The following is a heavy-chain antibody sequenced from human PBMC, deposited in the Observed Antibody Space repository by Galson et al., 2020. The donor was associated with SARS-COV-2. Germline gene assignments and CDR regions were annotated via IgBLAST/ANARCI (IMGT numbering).Heavy chain of an antibody. J-gene: IGHJ2*01. D-gene: IGHD3-22*01. V-gene: IGHV4-39*01. CDR3: ARRGVVDGLLFFVL. CDR1: GDSISGDSSF. Sequence: ASETLSPTCTVSGDSISGDSSFWSWIRQPPGKGLEWIGSMNHGGSTYYNPSLNSRVTMSVDASNNQFSLRLSSVTAADTAGYYCARRGVVDGLLFFVLWGLGPLVTDSS. CDR2: MNHGGST.